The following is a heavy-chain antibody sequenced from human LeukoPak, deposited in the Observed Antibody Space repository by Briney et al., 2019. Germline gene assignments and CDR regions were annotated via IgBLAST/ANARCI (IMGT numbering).Heavy chain of an antibody. CDR1: GFTFSDYY. CDR2: ISSSSSYT. Sequence: GGSLRLSCAASGFTFSDYYMSWIRQAPGKGLEWVSYISSSSSYTNYADSVKGRFTISRDNAKNSLYLQMNSLRDEDTAVYYCARVSTYYYGSGSYYPHNWFDPWGQGTLVTVSS. D-gene: IGHD3-10*01. J-gene: IGHJ5*02. V-gene: IGHV3-11*06. CDR3: ARVSTYYYGSGSYYPHNWFDP.